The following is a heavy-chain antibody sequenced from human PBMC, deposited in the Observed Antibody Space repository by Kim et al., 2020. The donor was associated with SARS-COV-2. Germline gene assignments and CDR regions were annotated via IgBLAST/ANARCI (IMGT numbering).Heavy chain of an antibody. J-gene: IGHJ4*02. V-gene: IGHV3-9*01. CDR3: VKDMRSGWYGFDH. D-gene: IGHD6-19*01. CDR2: ISWNSDSI. Sequence: GGSLRLSCEASGFTFKAYDMNWVRQAPGKGLEWVSSISWNSDSIGYADSVKGRFTISRDNAKNSLYLQMNGLRTEDTALYYCVKDMRSGWYGFDHWGQGSLVTVSS. CDR1: GFTFKAYD.